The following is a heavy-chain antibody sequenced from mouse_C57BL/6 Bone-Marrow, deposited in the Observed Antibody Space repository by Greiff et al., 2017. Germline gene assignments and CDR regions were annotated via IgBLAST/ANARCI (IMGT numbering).Heavy chain of an antibody. CDR2: IYPRSGNT. CDR1: GYTFTSYG. J-gene: IGHJ2*01. Sequence: QVQLQQSGAELARPGASVKLSCKASGYTFTSYGISWVKQRTGQGLEWIGEIYPRSGNTYYNEKFKGKATLTADKSSSTAYMELRSLTSEDAAVYFCAAPCYGRDFDYWGQGTTLTVSS. V-gene: IGHV1-81*01. D-gene: IGHD1-1*01. CDR3: AAPCYGRDFDY.